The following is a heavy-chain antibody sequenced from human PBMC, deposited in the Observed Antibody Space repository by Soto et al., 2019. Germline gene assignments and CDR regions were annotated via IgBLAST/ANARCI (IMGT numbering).Heavy chain of an antibody. D-gene: IGHD2-8*01. CDR2: ISGYNGDT. CDR1: GYTFSRYG. V-gene: IGHV1-18*01. J-gene: IGHJ6*02. CDR3: AKNGQPPYSHYRMDV. Sequence: QGQLVQSGHEAKKPGASVKVSCKASGYTFSRYGISWVRQAPGQGLEWMGWISGYNGDTKYAKKVQGRVTMTIDTSTYTADLELRSLTSYDAAIYYCAKNGQPPYSHYRMDVWGQGTTVTVSS.